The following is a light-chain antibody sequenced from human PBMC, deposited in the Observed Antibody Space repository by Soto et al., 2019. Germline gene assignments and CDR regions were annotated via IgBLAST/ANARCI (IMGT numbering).Light chain of an antibody. Sequence: QAVVPQDPSLTLSQGGQVPPPCAPSPGAVTSGYYPSWFQQKPGQAPRALIHSATNKHSWTPARFSGSLLGGKAALTLSGVQPDDEADYYCLMYYGGAWVFGGGTKVTVL. J-gene: IGLJ3*02. CDR1: PGAVTSGYY. CDR3: LMYYGGAWV. CDR2: SAT. V-gene: IGLV7-43*01.